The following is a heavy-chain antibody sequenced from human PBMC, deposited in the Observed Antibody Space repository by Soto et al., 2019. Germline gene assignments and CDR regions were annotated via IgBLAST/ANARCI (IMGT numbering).Heavy chain of an antibody. CDR1: GGSISSYY. Sequence: QVQLQESGPGLVKPSEALSLTCTVSGGSISSYYWSWIRQPPGKGLEWIGKIYYRGSTNYNPSLKGRVTISGDMSKNKFSLKLSSVAAADTAVYYCARHGYCIHGVCPDSLDYWGQGTLVTVSS. CDR2: IYYRGST. J-gene: IGHJ4*02. V-gene: IGHV4-59*01. D-gene: IGHD2-8*01. CDR3: ARHGYCIHGVCPDSLDY.